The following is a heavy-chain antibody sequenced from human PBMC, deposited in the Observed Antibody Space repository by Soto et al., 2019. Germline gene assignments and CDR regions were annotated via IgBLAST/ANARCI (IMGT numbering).Heavy chain of an antibody. CDR3: ARDPGYSSSWHYYYGMDV. J-gene: IGHJ6*02. CDR1: GGTFSSYA. D-gene: IGHD6-13*01. V-gene: IGHV1-69*13. CDR2: IIPIFGTA. Sequence: SVKVSCKASGGTFSSYAISWVRQAPGQGLEWMGGIIPIFGTANYAQKFQGRVTITADESTSTAYMELSSLRSEDTAVYYCARDPGYSSSWHYYYGMDVWGQGTTVTVS.